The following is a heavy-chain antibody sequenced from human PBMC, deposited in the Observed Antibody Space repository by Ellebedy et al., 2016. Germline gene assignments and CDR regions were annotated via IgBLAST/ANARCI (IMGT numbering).Heavy chain of an antibody. D-gene: IGHD1-20*01. CDR1: GFSLSTSGMG. V-gene: IGHV2-5*02. CDR3: AHATLYNWNLDS. Sequence: SGPTLVKPTQTLTLTCTFSGFSLSTSGMGVGWIRQPPGKALEWLAPLYWDDDKRYSPSLKGRLTITKDTSKSQVVLTMTNVDPLDTATYYCAHATLYNWNLDSWGQGTLVTVSS. CDR2: LYWDDDK. J-gene: IGHJ4*02.